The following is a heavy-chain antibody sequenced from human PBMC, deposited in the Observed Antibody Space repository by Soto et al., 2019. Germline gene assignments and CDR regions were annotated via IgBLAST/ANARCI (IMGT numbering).Heavy chain of an antibody. V-gene: IGHV1-8*01. CDR1: GYTFTSYD. CDR3: ARGIN. J-gene: IGHJ3*01. Sequence: QVPLVQSGAEVKRPGASVRVSCTASGYTFTSYDINWVRQATGQGLEWLGWMNPNSGNTGYAQKFQGRITLTRSTSTSTAYMELTSLRSEDTAGYYCARGINWCQGTMFTVSS. CDR2: MNPNSGNT.